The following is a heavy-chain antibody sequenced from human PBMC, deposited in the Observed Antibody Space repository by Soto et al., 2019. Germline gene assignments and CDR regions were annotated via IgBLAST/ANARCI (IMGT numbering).Heavy chain of an antibody. V-gene: IGHV3-74*01. J-gene: IGHJ4*02. CDR3: ARGPCRTYYDYLWGSNDY. CDR1: GFTFSSYW. D-gene: IGHD3-16*01. CDR2: INRDGSST. Sequence: EVQLVESGGGLVQPGGSLRLSCAASGFTFSSYWMHWVRQAPGKGLVWVSRINRDGSSTSYADNVKGRFTISRDNAKNSRYREMNSLTAYDTAVYYCARGPCRTYYDYLWGSNDYWGQGTLVTDSS.